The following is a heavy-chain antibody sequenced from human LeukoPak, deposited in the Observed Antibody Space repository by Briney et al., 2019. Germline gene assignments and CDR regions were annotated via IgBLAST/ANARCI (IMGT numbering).Heavy chain of an antibody. D-gene: IGHD3-22*01. J-gene: IGHJ3*02. Sequence: SVKVSCKASGGTFSSYAISWVRQAPGQGREWMGGIIPIFGTSNYAQKFQDRVTITTDESTCTAYLELSSLTSEDTAVYYCARHTRHSYDSRGDVVDIWGQGTMVTVSS. CDR1: GGTFSSYA. V-gene: IGHV1-69*05. CDR2: IIPIFGTS. CDR3: ARHTRHSYDSRGDVVDI.